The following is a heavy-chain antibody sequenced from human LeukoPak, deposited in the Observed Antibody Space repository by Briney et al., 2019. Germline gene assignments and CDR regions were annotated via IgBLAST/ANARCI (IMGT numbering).Heavy chain of an antibody. V-gene: IGHV1-58*01. J-gene: IGHJ3*02. CDR2: IVVGNGNT. D-gene: IGHD3-3*01. Sequence: GASVTVSCKASGFTFTSSAVQWVRQARGRRLEWIGWIVVGNGNTNYEQQFQERVTITRSLSTSPAYMEASSLSSEDPAVYFFGGAQSSRDFWSGYSLRWDVFDIWGQGTMLTVSS. CDR3: GGAQSSRDFWSGYSLRWDVFDI. CDR1: GFTFTSSA.